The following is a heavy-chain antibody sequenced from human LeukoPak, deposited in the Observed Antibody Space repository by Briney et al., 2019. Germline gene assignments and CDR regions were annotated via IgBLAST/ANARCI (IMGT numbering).Heavy chain of an antibody. CDR1: GFTFSSYS. CDR2: ISSSSSYI. Sequence: PGGSLRLSCAASGFTFSSYSMNWVRQAPGKGLEWVSSISSSSSYIYYADSVEGRFTISRDNAKNSLYLQMNSLRAEDTAVYYCARVTIFGVVTSNYYYYGMDVWGQGTTVTVSS. CDR3: ARVTIFGVVTSNYYYYGMDV. D-gene: IGHD3-3*01. V-gene: IGHV3-21*01. J-gene: IGHJ6*02.